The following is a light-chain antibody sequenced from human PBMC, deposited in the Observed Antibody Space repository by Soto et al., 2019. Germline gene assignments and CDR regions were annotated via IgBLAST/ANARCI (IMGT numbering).Light chain of an antibody. V-gene: IGKV1-5*01. Sequence: DIQLTQSPSTLSASVGDRVTVTCQASQRIDRYLAWYQQKPEKAPKLLVYDASTLEGGVPSSFSGSGSATEFILTISSLQPDDFATYYCQQYKDGAWTFGQGTKV. CDR1: QRIDRY. CDR3: QQYKDGAWT. CDR2: DAS. J-gene: IGKJ1*01.